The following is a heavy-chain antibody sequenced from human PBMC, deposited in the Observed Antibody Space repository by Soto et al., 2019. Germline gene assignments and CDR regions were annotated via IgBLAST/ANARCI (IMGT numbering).Heavy chain of an antibody. V-gene: IGHV6-1*01. CDR1: GDSVSSNSAA. CDR3: VRVVDYYYYGMDV. J-gene: IGHJ6*02. CDR2: TYYRSKWYS. Sequence: SQTLSLTCAISGDSVSSNSAAWNWIRQSPSRGLEWLGRTYYRSKWYSDSAVSVKGRITINSDTPKNQFTLQLNTVTPEDTAVYYCVRVVDYYYYGMDVWGQGTTVTVSS. D-gene: IGHD2-15*01.